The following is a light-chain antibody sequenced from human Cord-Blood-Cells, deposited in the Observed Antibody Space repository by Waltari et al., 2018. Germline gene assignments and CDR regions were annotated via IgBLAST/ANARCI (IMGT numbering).Light chain of an antibody. J-gene: IGLJ1*01. Sequence: QSALTQPASVSGSPGQSITISCTGTSSDVGSYNLVSWYQQHPGKAPKLMIYEGSKRPSGVSHRFSGSKSGNTASLTISGLQAEDEADYYCCSDAGSSTYVFGTGTKVTVL. CDR3: CSDAGSSTYV. CDR1: SSDVGSYNL. V-gene: IGLV2-23*01. CDR2: EGS.